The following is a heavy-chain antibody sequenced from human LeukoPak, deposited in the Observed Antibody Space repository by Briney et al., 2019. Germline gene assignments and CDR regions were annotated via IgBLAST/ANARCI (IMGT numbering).Heavy chain of an antibody. J-gene: IGHJ4*02. CDR1: GFSFSSYW. Sequence: GGSLRLSCEGSGFSFSSYWMTWVRQAPGKGLEWVAFIRYDGSNKYYADSVKGRFTISRDNSKNTLYLQMNSLRAEDTAVYYCAKDKWNWNDVFHFDYWGQGTLVTVSS. D-gene: IGHD1-1*01. V-gene: IGHV3-30*02. CDR2: IRYDGSNK. CDR3: AKDKWNWNDVFHFDY.